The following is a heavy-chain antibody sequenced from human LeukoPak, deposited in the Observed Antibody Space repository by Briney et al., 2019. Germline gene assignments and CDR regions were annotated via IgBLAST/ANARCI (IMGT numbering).Heavy chain of an antibody. J-gene: IGHJ4*02. CDR2: ISSSSSYI. CDR3: AKDLGDTSSAPDY. CDR1: GFTFSSYS. D-gene: IGHD6-6*01. Sequence: GGSLRLSCAASGFTFSSYSMNWVRQAPGKGLEWVSSISSSSSYIYYADSVKGRFTISRDNAKNSLYLQMNSLRAEDTAFYYCAKDLGDTSSAPDYWGQGTLVTVSS. V-gene: IGHV3-21*01.